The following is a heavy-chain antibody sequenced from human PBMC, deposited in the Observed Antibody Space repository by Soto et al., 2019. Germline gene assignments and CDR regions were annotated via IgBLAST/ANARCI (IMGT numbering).Heavy chain of an antibody. J-gene: IGHJ6*02. CDR3: ARGGSGRGYYYYYYGMDV. D-gene: IGHD3-10*01. CDR1: GGSFSGYY. Sequence: SETLSLTCAVYGGSFSGYYWSWIRQPPGKGLEWIGEINHSGSTNYNPSLKSRVTISVDTSKNQFSPKLSSVTAADTAVYYCARGGSGRGYYYYYYGMDVWGQGTTVTVSS. V-gene: IGHV4-34*01. CDR2: INHSGST.